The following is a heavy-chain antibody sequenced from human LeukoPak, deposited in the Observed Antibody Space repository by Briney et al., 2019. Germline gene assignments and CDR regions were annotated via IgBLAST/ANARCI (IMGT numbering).Heavy chain of an antibody. V-gene: IGHV1-2*02. D-gene: IGHD6-13*01. J-gene: IGHJ4*02. CDR3: ARDPVAAAGYDY. CDR2: INPNSGGT. Sequence: ASVKVSCKASGYTFTGYYMHWVRQAPGQGLEWMGWINPNSGGTNYAQKFQGRVTMTRDTSISTAYMELSRLRSDDTAVYYCARDPVAAAGYDYWGQGTLVTVSP. CDR1: GYTFTGYY.